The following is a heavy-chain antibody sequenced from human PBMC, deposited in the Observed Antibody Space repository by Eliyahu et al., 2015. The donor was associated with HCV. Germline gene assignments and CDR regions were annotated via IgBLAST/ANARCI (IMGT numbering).Heavy chain of an antibody. CDR1: GFXFXXYA. CDR3: AKDLEGYGSGSLVDH. V-gene: IGHV3-30*18. CDR2: ISYDGSNK. Sequence: QVQLVESGGGVVQPGRSLRLSCAASGFXFXXYAMHWVRQAPGKGXEWVAVISYDGSNKYYEDSVKGRFTTSRDNSKNTLYLQMNSLRAEDTAVYYCAKDLEGYGSGSLVDHWGQGTLVTVSS. D-gene: IGHD3-10*01. J-gene: IGHJ4*02.